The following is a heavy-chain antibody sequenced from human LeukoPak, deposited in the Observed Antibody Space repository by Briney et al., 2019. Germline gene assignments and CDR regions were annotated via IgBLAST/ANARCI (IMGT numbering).Heavy chain of an antibody. Sequence: PGGSLRLSCAASGFTFSSYAMHWVRQAPGKGLEWVAVISYDGSNKYYADSVKGRFTISRDNSKNTLYLQMNSLRAEDTAVYYCAKDSVPHPYYFDYWGQGTLVTVSS. CDR1: GFTFSSYA. V-gene: IGHV3-30*04. J-gene: IGHJ4*02. CDR3: AKDSVPHPYYFDY. CDR2: ISYDGSNK. D-gene: IGHD2-2*01.